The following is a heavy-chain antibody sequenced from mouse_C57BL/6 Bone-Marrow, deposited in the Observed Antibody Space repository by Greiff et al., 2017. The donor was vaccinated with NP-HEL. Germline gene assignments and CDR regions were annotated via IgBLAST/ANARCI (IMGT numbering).Heavy chain of an antibody. D-gene: IGHD1-1*01. J-gene: IGHJ4*01. Sequence: QVQLKESGPGLVQPSQSLSITCTVSGFSLTSYGVHWVRQSPGKGLEWLGVIWSGGSTDYNAAFISRLSISKDNSKSHVFFKMNSLQDEDTAIDYGARNYGSSYAMDYRGQGTSVTVSS. CDR3: ARNYGSSYAMDY. CDR2: IWSGGST. CDR1: GFSLTSYG. V-gene: IGHV2-2*01.